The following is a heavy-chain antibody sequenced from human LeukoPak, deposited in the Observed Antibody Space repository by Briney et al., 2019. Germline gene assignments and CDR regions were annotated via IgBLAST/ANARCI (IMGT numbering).Heavy chain of an antibody. J-gene: IGHJ4*02. CDR1: GGSISSGDYY. Sequence: SQTLSLTCTVSGGSISSGDYYWSWIRQPPGKGLEWIGYIYYSGSTYYNPSLKSRVTISVDTSKNQFSLKLSSVTAADTAVYYCARVYYYDNSGYGKDYFDYWDQGTLVTVSS. D-gene: IGHD3-22*01. V-gene: IGHV4-30-4*01. CDR3: ARVYYYDNSGYGKDYFDY. CDR2: IYYSGST.